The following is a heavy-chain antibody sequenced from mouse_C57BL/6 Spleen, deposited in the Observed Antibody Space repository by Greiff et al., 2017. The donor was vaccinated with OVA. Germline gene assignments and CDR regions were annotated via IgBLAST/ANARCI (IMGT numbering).Heavy chain of an antibody. J-gene: IGHJ4*01. CDR3: ARRYDGFYYAMDY. CDR2: IYPGSGST. CDR1: GYTFTSYW. V-gene: IGHV1-55*01. Sequence: QVQLQQPGAELVKPGASVKMSCKASGYTFTSYWITWVKQRPGQGLEWIGDIYPGSGSTNYNEKFKSKATLTVDTSSSTAYMQLSSLTSEDSAVYYCARRYDGFYYAMDYWGQGTSVTVSS. D-gene: IGHD2-3*01.